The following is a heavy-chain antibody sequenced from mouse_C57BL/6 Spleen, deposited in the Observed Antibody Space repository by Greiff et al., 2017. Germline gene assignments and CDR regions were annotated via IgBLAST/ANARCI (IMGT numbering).Heavy chain of an antibody. Sequence: VQLQQPGAELVMPGASVKLSCKASGYTFTSYWMHWVKQRPGQGLEWIGEIDPSDSYTNYNQKFKGKSTLTVDKSSSTAYMQLSSLTSEDAAVYYCARRTGTYYFDYWGQGTTLTVSS. V-gene: IGHV1-69*01. J-gene: IGHJ2*01. CDR1: GYTFTSYW. CDR3: ARRTGTYYFDY. CDR2: IDPSDSYT. D-gene: IGHD4-1*01.